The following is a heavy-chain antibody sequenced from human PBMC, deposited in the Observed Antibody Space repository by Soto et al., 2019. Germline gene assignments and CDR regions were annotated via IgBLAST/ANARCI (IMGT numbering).Heavy chain of an antibody. CDR2: IYYSGST. CDR3: ARDRDGYNSLDY. Sequence: QVQLQESGPGLVKPSQTLSLTCTVSGGSIRSDAYYWSWIRQHPGKGLEWIGYIYYSGSTYYNPSLKSRITISVDTSKNQFSLKLTSVTAADTAVYYCARDRDGYNSLDYWGQGTLVTVSS. D-gene: IGHD1-1*01. V-gene: IGHV4-31*03. J-gene: IGHJ4*02. CDR1: GGSIRSDAYY.